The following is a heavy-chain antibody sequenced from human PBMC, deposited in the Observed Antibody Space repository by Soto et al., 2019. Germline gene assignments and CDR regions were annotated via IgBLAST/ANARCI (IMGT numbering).Heavy chain of an antibody. CDR3: ARDTSSSHPGDSYYYYGMDV. V-gene: IGHV4-30-4*01. Sequence: VQLQESGPGLVKPSQTLSLTCTVSGGSISSGDYYWSWIRQPPVKGLEWIGYIYYSGSTYYNPSLNRRVTISVDTSTNQFSLKLRSVTAADTAVYSCARDTSSSHPGDSYYYYGMDVWGQGTTVTVSS. CDR2: IYYSGST. CDR1: GGSISSGDYY. D-gene: IGHD6-6*01. J-gene: IGHJ6*02.